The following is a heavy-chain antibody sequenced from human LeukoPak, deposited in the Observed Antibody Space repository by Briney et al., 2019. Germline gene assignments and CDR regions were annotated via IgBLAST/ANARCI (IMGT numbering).Heavy chain of an antibody. CDR1: GGSIISHY. D-gene: IGHD3-22*01. Sequence: SETLSLTCSVSGGSIISHYWTWIRQPAGKGLEWIGRIYSSGSTNYSPSLKSRVTMSVDTSKNQFSLKLTSVTAADTAVYYCARSRHSEYHYDAGGYPINWFDSWGQGTQVTVSA. CDR3: ARSRHSEYHYDAGGYPINWFDS. CDR2: IYSSGST. V-gene: IGHV4-4*07. J-gene: IGHJ5*01.